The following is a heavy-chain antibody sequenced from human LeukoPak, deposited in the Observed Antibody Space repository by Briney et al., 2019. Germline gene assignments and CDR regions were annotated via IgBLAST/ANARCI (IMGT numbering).Heavy chain of an antibody. CDR3: ARGRPYSSSWLDY. Sequence: GESLKISCKGSGYSFTSYWVGWVRQMPGKGLEWMGIIYPRDSDTRYSPSFQGQVTISADKSISTAYLQWSSLKASDTAMYYCARGRPYSSSWLDYWGQGTLVTLSS. J-gene: IGHJ4*02. CDR2: IYPRDSDT. V-gene: IGHV5-51*01. D-gene: IGHD6-13*01. CDR1: GYSFTSYW.